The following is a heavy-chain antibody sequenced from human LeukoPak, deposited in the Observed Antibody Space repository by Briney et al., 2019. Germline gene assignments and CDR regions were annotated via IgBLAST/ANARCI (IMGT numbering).Heavy chain of an antibody. CDR1: GYTFTSYG. Sequence: ASVKVSCKASGYTFTSYGFSWVRQAPGQGLEWMGWISAYNGNTNYAQKLQGRVTMTTDTSTSTAYMELRSLRSDDTAVYYCARDCVFIGRWSYSSPYYFDYWGQGTLVTVSS. J-gene: IGHJ4*02. D-gene: IGHD3-10*01. CDR3: ARDCVFIGRWSYSSPYYFDY. V-gene: IGHV1-18*01. CDR2: ISAYNGNT.